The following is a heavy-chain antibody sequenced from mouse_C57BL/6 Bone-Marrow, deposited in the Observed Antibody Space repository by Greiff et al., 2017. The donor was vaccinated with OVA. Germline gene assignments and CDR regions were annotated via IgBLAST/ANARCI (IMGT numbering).Heavy chain of an antibody. D-gene: IGHD2-3*01. CDR2: IYPGDGDT. CDR3: AREGLLRAWFAY. J-gene: IGHJ3*01. V-gene: IGHV1-80*01. Sequence: QVQLQQSGAELVKPGASVKISCKASGYAFISYWMNWVKQRPGKGLEWIGQIYPGDGDTNYNGKFKGKATLTADKSSSTAYMQLSSLTSEDSAIYFCAREGLLRAWFAYWGQGTLVTVSA. CDR1: GYAFISYW.